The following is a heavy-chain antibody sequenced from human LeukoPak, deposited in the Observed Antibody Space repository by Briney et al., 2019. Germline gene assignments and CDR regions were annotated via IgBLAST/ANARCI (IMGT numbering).Heavy chain of an antibody. CDR1: GDTFTTYG. CDR2: ISGYNGDT. Sequence: ASVKVSCKASGDTFTTYGISWVRQAPGQGLEWMGWISGYNGDTNYAQNFQGRVTMTTDTSTSTAYMELRSLISDDTAVYYCARNRFTITTMRYFDPWGQGTRVTVSS. J-gene: IGHJ5*02. V-gene: IGHV1-18*01. CDR3: ARNRFTITTMRYFDP. D-gene: IGHD4-11*01.